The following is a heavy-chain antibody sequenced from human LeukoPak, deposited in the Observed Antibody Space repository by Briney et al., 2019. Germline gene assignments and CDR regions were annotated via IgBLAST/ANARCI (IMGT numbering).Heavy chain of an antibody. J-gene: IGHJ4*02. CDR1: GGSISSSSYY. CDR3: ARLQLSSIAAGRGYFDY. Sequence: SETLSLTCTVSGGSISSSSYYWGWIRQPPGKGLEWIGSIYYSGRTYYNPSLKSRVTISVDTSKNQFSLKLSSVTAADTAVYYCARLQLSSIAAGRGYFDYWGQGTLVTVSS. CDR2: IYYSGRT. V-gene: IGHV4-39*01. D-gene: IGHD6-6*01.